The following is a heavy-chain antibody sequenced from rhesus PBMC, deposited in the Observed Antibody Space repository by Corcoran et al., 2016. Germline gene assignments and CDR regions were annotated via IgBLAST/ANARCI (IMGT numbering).Heavy chain of an antibody. CDR3: ARLDGNWSDS. V-gene: IGHV4S7*01. D-gene: IGHD4-35*01. Sequence: QVQLQESGPGLVKPSETLSLTCAVSGGSISSSNWWSWHRHSPGKGLVWIGYIYGGSGSNSYNPSLMSRVTISTDTSKNQCSLKRSSVTAADTAVYYCARLDGNWSDSWGQGVVVTVSS. CDR1: GGSISSSNW. J-gene: IGHJ6*01. CDR2: IYGGSGSN.